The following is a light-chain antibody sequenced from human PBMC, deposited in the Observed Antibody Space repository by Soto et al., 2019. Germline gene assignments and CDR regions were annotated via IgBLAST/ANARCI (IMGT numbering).Light chain of an antibody. V-gene: IGKV1-39*01. CDR3: QQSYSNPLT. J-gene: IGKJ4*01. CDR1: QGISTY. Sequence: DIQMTQSPSSLSASVGDRVTITCRASQGISTYLNWYQQKPGKAPRLLISGASSLQSGVPSRFSGSYSGTDFTLTISSLQPEDFATYYCQQSYSNPLTFGGGTKVDIK. CDR2: GAS.